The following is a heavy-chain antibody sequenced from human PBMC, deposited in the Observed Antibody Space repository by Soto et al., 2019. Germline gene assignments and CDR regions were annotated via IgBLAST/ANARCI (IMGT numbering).Heavy chain of an antibody. CDR3: ARDYGDYVYAFDI. Sequence: SETLSLTCTVSGGSISSYYWSWIRQPPGKGLEWIGYIYYSGSTNYNPSLKSRVTISVDTSKNQFSLKLSSVTAADTAVYYCARDYGDYVYAFDIWGQGTMVTVSS. D-gene: IGHD4-17*01. J-gene: IGHJ3*02. CDR2: IYYSGST. CDR1: GGSISSYY. V-gene: IGHV4-59*01.